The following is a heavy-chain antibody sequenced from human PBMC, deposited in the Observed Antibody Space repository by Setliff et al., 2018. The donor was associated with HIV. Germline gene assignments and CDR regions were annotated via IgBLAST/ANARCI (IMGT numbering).Heavy chain of an antibody. CDR2: INHSGGT. J-gene: IGHJ3*01. Sequence: SETLSLTCAVYGRSFSGYYWNWIRQSPGKGLEWIGEINHSGGTNYNPSLKSRVTMSIDTSKNQFSLKVSSVTAADTAVYYCARGWGHDGFDFWGQGTMVTVSS. V-gene: IGHV4-34*01. CDR3: ARGWGHDGFDF. CDR1: GRSFSGYY. D-gene: IGHD7-27*01.